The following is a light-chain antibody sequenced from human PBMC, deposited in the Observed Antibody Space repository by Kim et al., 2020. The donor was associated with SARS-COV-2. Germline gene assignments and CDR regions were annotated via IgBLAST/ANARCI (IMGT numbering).Light chain of an antibody. Sequence: SVGDRVIITCQASQDISNYLTWYQQKPGKAPKFLIDHASNLETGVSSRFSGSGSGTHFTFTITSLQPEDFATYYCQQYDRLPLTFGGGTKVDIK. CDR2: HAS. CDR1: QDISNY. V-gene: IGKV1-33*01. CDR3: QQYDRLPLT. J-gene: IGKJ4*01.